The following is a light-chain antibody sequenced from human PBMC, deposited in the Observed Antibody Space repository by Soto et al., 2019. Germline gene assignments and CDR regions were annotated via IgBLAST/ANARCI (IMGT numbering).Light chain of an antibody. CDR2: DVT. J-gene: IGLJ2*01. CDR3: SSYTSSSTVI. CDR1: SSDVGGYDY. V-gene: IGLV2-14*01. Sequence: QSALTQPASVSGSPGQSITISCTGTSSDVGGYDYVSWYQHHPGKAPKLMIYDVTSRPSGVSHRFSGSKSGNTASLTISGLQAEDEANYYCSSYTSSSTVIFGGGTKLTVL.